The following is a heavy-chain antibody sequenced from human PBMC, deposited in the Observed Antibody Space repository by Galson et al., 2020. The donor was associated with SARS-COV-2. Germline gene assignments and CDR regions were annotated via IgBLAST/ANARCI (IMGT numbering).Heavy chain of an antibody. J-gene: IGHJ3*02. V-gene: IGHV3-66*02. CDR3: ARGLSIVVVRDAFDI. Sequence: QLGESLKISCAASGFTVSSNYMSWVRQAPGKGLEWVSVIYSGGSTYYADSVKGRFTISRDNSKNTLYLQMNSLRAEDTAVYCCARGLSIVVVRDAFDIWGQGTMVTVSS. D-gene: IGHD2-21*01. CDR2: IYSGGST. CDR1: GFTVSSNY.